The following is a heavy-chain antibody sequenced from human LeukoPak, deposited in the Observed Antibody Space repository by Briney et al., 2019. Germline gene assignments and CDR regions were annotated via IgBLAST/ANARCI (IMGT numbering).Heavy chain of an antibody. V-gene: IGHV4-39*07. D-gene: IGHD5-18*01. Sequence: SETLSLTCTVSGGSISSSSYYWGWIRQPPGKGLEWIGSIYYSGSTNYNPSLKSRVTTSVDTSKNQFSLKLSSVTAADTAVYYCARRPRPIQLWIITANNWFDPWGQGTLVTVSS. CDR3: ARRPRPIQLWIITANNWFDP. CDR2: IYYSGST. CDR1: GGSISSSSYY. J-gene: IGHJ5*02.